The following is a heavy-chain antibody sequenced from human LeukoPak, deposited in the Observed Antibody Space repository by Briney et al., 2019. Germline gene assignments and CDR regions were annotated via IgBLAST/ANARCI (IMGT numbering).Heavy chain of an antibody. CDR2: IIPIFGTA. Sequence: GASVKVSCKASGGTFSSYAISWVRQAPGQGLEWMGGIIPIFGTANYAQKFQGRVTITTDESTSTAYMELSSLRSEDTAVYYCARGGVAAAASRVFGYYYYYMDVWGKGTTVTVSS. V-gene: IGHV1-69*05. J-gene: IGHJ6*03. CDR1: GGTFSSYA. CDR3: ARGGVAAAASRVFGYYYYYMDV. D-gene: IGHD6-13*01.